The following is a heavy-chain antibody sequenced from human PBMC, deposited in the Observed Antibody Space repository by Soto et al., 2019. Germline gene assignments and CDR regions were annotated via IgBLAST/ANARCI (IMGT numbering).Heavy chain of an antibody. V-gene: IGHV4-59*01. Sequence: SETLSLTCTVSGGSISNYYWSWIRQPPGKGLEWIAYISNSGNTNSNPSLKRRVTISVDTSQNQFSLRLTSVTAADTAVYYCARWGERYGVMDYYGMDVWGQGTTVTVSS. D-gene: IGHD3-16*01. CDR3: ARWGERYGVMDYYGMDV. CDR2: ISNSGNT. J-gene: IGHJ6*02. CDR1: GGSISNYY.